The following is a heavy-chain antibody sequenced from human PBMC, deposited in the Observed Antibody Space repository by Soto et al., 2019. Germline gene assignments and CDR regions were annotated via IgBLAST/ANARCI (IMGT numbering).Heavy chain of an antibody. CDR1: GYTFTSYA. D-gene: IGHD5-18*01. V-gene: IGHV1-3*01. CDR3: ARGGRGYSYAKQYYYYYYGMDV. Sequence: GASVKVSCKASGYTFTSYAMHWVRQAPGQRLEWMGWINAGNGNTKYSQKFQGRVTITRDTSASTAYMELSSLRSEDTAVYYCARGGRGYSYAKQYYYYYYGMDVWGQGTTVTVSS. CDR2: INAGNGNT. J-gene: IGHJ6*02.